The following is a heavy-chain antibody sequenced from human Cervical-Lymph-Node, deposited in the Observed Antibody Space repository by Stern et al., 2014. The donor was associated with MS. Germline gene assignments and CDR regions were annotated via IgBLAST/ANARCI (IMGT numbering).Heavy chain of an antibody. J-gene: IGHJ5*02. CDR3: ARDCKLRRFGSRGWFDP. D-gene: IGHD3-10*01. CDR1: GYTFTSYY. CDR2: INPSGGST. Sequence: VQLVESGAEVKKPGASVKVSCKASGYTFTSYYMHWVRQAPGQGLEWMGIINPSGGSTSYAQKFQGRVTMTRDTSTSTVYMELSSLRSEDTAVYYCARDCKLRRFGSRGWFDPWGQGTLVTVSS. V-gene: IGHV1-46*01.